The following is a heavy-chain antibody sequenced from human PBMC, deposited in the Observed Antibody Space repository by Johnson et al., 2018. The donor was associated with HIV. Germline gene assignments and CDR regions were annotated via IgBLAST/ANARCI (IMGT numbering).Heavy chain of an antibody. CDR1: GFTFSSYW. CDR3: TTGELWNGYYLHDAFDI. Sequence: VQLVESGGGVVLPGWSLRLSCEASGFTFSSYWMNWVRQAPGKGLEWVGRIKSRTDGGTTDYAAPVKGRFTISRDDSKNTLYLQMNSLKTEDTAVYYCTTGELWNGYYLHDAFDIWGQGTMVTVSS. V-gene: IGHV3-15*01. D-gene: IGHD3-3*01. J-gene: IGHJ3*02. CDR2: IKSRTDGGTT.